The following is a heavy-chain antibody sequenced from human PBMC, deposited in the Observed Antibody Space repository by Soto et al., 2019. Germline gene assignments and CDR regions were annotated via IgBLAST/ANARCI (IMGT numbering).Heavy chain of an antibody. D-gene: IGHD1-1*01. CDR3: VREAALDSFDQ. Sequence: EVQLVESGGGLVQPGGSLRLSCAASGFTFSSYEMNWVRQAPGKGLEWVSHISSSGSNTYYPDSVKGRFTISRDNAKNSLFLQMNSLRAEDTAVYYCVREAALDSFDQWCQGTLVTVSS. CDR2: ISSSGSNT. J-gene: IGHJ4*02. V-gene: IGHV3-48*03. CDR1: GFTFSSYE.